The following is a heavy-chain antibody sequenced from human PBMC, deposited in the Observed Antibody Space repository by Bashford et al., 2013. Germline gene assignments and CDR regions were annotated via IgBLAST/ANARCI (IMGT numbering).Heavy chain of an antibody. D-gene: IGHD1-7*01. CDR2: ISDSGVST. V-gene: IGHV3-23*01. Sequence: GSLRLSCVASGFSFGSYSMNWVRQAPGKGLEWVSYISDSGVSTYYADSVKGRFTISRDNFKNTLYLQMNILRAEDTAIYYCAKGLPGTLRLDVWGQGTTVTVSS. CDR3: AKGLPGTLRLDV. J-gene: IGHJ6*02. CDR1: GFSFGSYS.